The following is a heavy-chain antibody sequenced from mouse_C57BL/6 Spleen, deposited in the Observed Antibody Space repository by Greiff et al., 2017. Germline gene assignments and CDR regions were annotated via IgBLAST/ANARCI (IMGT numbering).Heavy chain of an antibody. D-gene: IGHD2-3*01. Sequence: ESGPGLVKPSQSLSLTCSVTGYSITSGYYWNWIRQFPGNKLEWMGYISYDGSNNYNPSLKNRISITRDTSKNQFFLKLNSVTTEDTATYYCARGPYDAGDYWGQGTTLTVSS. CDR2: ISYDGSN. CDR1: GYSITSGYY. J-gene: IGHJ2*01. V-gene: IGHV3-6*01. CDR3: ARGPYDAGDY.